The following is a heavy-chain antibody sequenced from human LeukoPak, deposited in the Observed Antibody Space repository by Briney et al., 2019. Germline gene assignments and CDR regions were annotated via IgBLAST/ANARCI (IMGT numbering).Heavy chain of an antibody. CDR2: ISYDGANK. V-gene: IGHV3-30*18. J-gene: IGHJ4*02. CDR1: GFTFSSYG. D-gene: IGHD3-9*01. CDR3: AKINGPILTGKLDC. Sequence: PGGSLRLSCAASGFTFSSYGMHWVRQAPGKGLEWVAVISYDGANKYYADSVKGRFTISRDNSKNTVYLHMNSLRAEDTAVYYCAKINGPILTGKLDCWGQGTLVTVSS.